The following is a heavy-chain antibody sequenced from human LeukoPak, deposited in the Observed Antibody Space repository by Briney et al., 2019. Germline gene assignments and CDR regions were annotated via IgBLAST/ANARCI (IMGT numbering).Heavy chain of an antibody. CDR3: ARDWRYCSGGSCSRTFDY. Sequence: SETLSLTCTVSGVSISSGGYYWSWIRQHPGKGLEWIGYIYYSGSTYYNPSLKSRVTVSVDTSKNQFSLKLSSVTAADTAVYYCARDWRYCSGGSCSRTFDYWGQGTLVTVSS. J-gene: IGHJ4*02. V-gene: IGHV4-31*03. D-gene: IGHD2-15*01. CDR2: IYYSGST. CDR1: GVSISSGGYY.